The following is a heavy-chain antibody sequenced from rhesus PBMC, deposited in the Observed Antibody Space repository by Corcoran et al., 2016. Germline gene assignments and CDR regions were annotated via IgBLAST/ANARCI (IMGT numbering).Heavy chain of an antibody. J-gene: IGHJ2*01. Sequence: QVQLQESGPGLWKPSETLSLTCAVSGYFISSGYAWTWIRQPAGKGLEWIGNIGGSSDSPAYNPALRSRVTISKDTSNHQFSLRLSSVTAADTAVYYCARDSYDSGFDVWGPGTPITISS. CDR1: GYFISSGYA. CDR2: IGGSSDSP. CDR3: ARDSYDSGFDV. D-gene: IGHD3-28*01. V-gene: IGHV4-127*01.